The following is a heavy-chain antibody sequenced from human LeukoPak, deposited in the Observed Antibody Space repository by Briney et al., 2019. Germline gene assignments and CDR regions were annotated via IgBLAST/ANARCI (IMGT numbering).Heavy chain of an antibody. Sequence: SETLSLTCTVSGGSISSYYWSWIRQPPGKGLGWIGSIYYSGSTYYNPSLKSRVTISVDTSKNQFSLKLSSVTAADTAVYYCVRSYSSGWYVSGNPDYWGQGTLVTVSS. D-gene: IGHD6-19*01. J-gene: IGHJ4*02. V-gene: IGHV4-59*05. CDR1: GGSISSYY. CDR2: IYYSGST. CDR3: VRSYSSGWYVSGNPDY.